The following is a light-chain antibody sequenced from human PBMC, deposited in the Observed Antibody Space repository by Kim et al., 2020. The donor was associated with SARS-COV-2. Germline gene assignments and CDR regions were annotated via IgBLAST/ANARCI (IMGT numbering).Light chain of an antibody. CDR3: QVWDTTSDLAV. CDR1: NIGSKR. V-gene: IGLV3-21*01. CDR2: HDN. J-gene: IGLJ3*02. Sequence: APGKTARISCGENNIGSKRVHWYQQKPGQAPVLVIYHDNDRPSGIPERFSGSNSGDTATLTISRVEAGDGADYYCQVWDTTSDLAVFGGGTQLTVL.